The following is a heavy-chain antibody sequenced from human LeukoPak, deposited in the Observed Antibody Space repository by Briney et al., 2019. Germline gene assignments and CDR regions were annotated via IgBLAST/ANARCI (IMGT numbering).Heavy chain of an antibody. J-gene: IGHJ3*02. CDR3: ARDMGYYYDSRDAFDI. V-gene: IGHV3-21*01. D-gene: IGHD3-22*01. Sequence: GGSLRLSCAASGFTFSSYSMNWVRQAPGKGLEWVSSISSSSSYIYYADSVKGRFTISRDNAKNSLYLQMNSLRAEDTAVYYCARDMGYYYDSRDAFDIWGQGTMVTVSS. CDR2: ISSSSSYI. CDR1: GFTFSSYS.